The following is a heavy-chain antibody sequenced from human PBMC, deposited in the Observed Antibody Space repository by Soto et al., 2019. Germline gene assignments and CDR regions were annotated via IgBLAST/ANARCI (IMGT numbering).Heavy chain of an antibody. CDR3: ARGISAGVDY. V-gene: IGHV1-8*01. Sequence: ASVKVSCKASGYTFSTYVINWVRQATGQGLEWMGWMNPNSGATDYAQRFQGRVTMTRDTSISTAFMELSSLESEDTAVYYCARGISAGVDYWGQGARVTVSS. CDR1: GYTFSTYV. J-gene: IGHJ4*02. CDR2: MNPNSGAT. D-gene: IGHD3-9*01.